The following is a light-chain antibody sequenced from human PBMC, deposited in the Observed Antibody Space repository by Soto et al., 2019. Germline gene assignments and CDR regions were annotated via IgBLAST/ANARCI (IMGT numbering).Light chain of an antibody. CDR1: QSASSSY. J-gene: IGKJ4*01. Sequence: EIVLTQSPDTLSLSPGERATLSCRASQSASSSYLAWYQQKPDQAPRLLIYGASNRATGIPDRFSGSGSGTDFTLTISRLEPQDFAVYYCQQYDTSPLTFGGGTKVDIK. CDR2: GAS. V-gene: IGKV3-20*01. CDR3: QQYDTSPLT.